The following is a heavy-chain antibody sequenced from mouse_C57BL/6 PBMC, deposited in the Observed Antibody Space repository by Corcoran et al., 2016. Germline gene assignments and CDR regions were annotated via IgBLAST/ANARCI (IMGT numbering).Heavy chain of an antibody. J-gene: IGHJ2*01. CDR3: ARSDYGSSYDY. V-gene: IGHV9-3*01. CDR1: GYTFTTYG. Sequence: QIQLVQSGPELKKPGETVKISCKASGYTFTTYGMSWVKQAPGKGLKWMGWINTYSGVPTYADDFKGRFAFSLETSASTAYLQINNLKNEDTATYFCARSDYGSSYDYWGQGTTLTVSS. CDR2: INTYSGVP. D-gene: IGHD1-1*01.